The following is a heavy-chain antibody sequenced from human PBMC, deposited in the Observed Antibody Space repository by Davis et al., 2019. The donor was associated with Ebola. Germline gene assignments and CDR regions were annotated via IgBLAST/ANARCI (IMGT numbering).Heavy chain of an antibody. CDR1: GGSISSSSYY. CDR2: IYYSGST. Sequence: SETLSLTCTVSGGSISSSSYYWGWIRQPPGKGLEWIGSIYYSGSTNYNPSLKSRVTISVDTSKNQFSLKLSSVTAADTAVYYCARYSNYVGYFDYWGQGTLVTVSS. CDR3: ARYSNYVGYFDY. V-gene: IGHV4-39*07. D-gene: IGHD4-11*01. J-gene: IGHJ4*02.